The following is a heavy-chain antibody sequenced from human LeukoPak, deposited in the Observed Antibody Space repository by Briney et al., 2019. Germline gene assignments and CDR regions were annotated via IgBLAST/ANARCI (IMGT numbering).Heavy chain of an antibody. CDR2: MNPNSGNT. CDR3: ARGHYGSGSRYYYYGMDV. Sequence: ASVKVSCKASGYTFTSYDINWVRQATEQGLEWMGWMNPNSGNTGYAQKFQGRVTMTRNTSISTAYMELSSLRSEDTAVYYCARGHYGSGSRYYYYGMDVWGQGTTVTVSS. J-gene: IGHJ6*02. CDR1: GYTFTSYD. D-gene: IGHD3-10*01. V-gene: IGHV1-8*01.